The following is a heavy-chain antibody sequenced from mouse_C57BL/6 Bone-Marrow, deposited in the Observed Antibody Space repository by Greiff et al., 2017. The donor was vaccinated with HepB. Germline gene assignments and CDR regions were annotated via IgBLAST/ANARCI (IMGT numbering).Heavy chain of an antibody. J-gene: IGHJ2*01. CDR1: GYTFTSYW. CDR2: IDPSDSET. V-gene: IGHV1-52*01. D-gene: IGHD2-4*01. CDR3: ATFYYDYDVYYFDY. Sequence: QVQLQQPGAELVRPGSSVKLSCKASGYTFTSYWMHWVKQRPIQGLEWIGNIDPSDSETHYNQKFKDKATLTVDKSSSTAYMQLSSLTSEDSAVYYCATFYYDYDVYYFDYWGQGTTLTVSS.